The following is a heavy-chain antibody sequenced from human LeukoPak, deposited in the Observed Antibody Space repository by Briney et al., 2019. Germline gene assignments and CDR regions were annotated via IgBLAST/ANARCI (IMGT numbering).Heavy chain of an antibody. CDR2: IYTSGST. CDR3: ASSIAVAGTDY. V-gene: IGHV4-4*07. Sequence: PSETLSLTRTVSGGSISSYYWSWIRQPAGKGLEWIGRIYTSGSTNYNPSLKSRVTMSVDTSKNQFSLKLSSVTAADTAVYYCASSIAVAGTDYWGQGTLVTVSS. CDR1: GGSISSYY. J-gene: IGHJ4*02. D-gene: IGHD6-19*01.